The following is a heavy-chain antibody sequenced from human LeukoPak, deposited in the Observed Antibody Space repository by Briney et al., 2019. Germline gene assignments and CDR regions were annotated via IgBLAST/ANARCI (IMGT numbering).Heavy chain of an antibody. Sequence: ASVKVSCKASGGTFTSYAISWVRQAPGQGLEWMGRIIPILGIANCAQKFQGRVTITADKSTSTAYMELSSLRSEDTAVYYCARDPRIAVAGTRTLFDYWGQGTLVTVSS. CDR1: GGTFTSYA. CDR3: ARDPRIAVAGTRTLFDY. V-gene: IGHV1-69*04. CDR2: IIPILGIA. D-gene: IGHD6-19*01. J-gene: IGHJ4*02.